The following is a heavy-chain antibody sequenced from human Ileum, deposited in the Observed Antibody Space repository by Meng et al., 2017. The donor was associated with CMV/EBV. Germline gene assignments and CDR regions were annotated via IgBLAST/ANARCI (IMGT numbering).Heavy chain of an antibody. CDR1: GYTFTTNN. V-gene: IGHV7-4-1*02. J-gene: IGHJ4*02. D-gene: IGHD1-26*01. CDR2: LDTNTGNP. CDR3: ARDGLSGRYFDY. Sequence: QVYLGQSGCELKKPGASVKVSCKTSGYTFTTNNIIWVRQAPGQGPEWMGWLDTNTGNPTYAQAFTGRFVFSLDTSVNTAYLQITSLKAEDTAVYYCARDGLSGRYFDYWGQGTLVTVSS.